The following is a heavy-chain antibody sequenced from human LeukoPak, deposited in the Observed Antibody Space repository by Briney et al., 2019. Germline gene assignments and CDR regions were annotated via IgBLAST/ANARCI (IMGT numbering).Heavy chain of an antibody. CDR2: ISAYNGNT. V-gene: IGHV1-18*01. J-gene: IGHJ6*03. D-gene: IGHD1-26*01. CDR3: ARDFSGSLYYYYYYMDV. CDR1: GYTFTSYG. Sequence: GASVKVSCKASGYTFTSYGISWVRQAPGQGLEWMGWISAYNGNTNYAQKLQGRVTMTTDTSTSTAYMELRSLRSDDTAVYYCARDFSGSLYYYYYYMDVWGKGTTVTVSS.